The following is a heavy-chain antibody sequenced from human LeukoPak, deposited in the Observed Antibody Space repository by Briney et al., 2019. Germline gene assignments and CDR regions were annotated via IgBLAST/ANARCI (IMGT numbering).Heavy chain of an antibody. J-gene: IGHJ5*02. V-gene: IGHV4-34*01. D-gene: IGHD6-19*01. CDR1: GGSFSGYY. CDR2: INHSGST. CDR3: ARDPRYSSGWYLGNWFDL. Sequence: PSETLSLTCAVYGGSFSGYYWSWIRQPPGKGLEWIGEINHSGSTNYNPSLKSRVTISVDTSKNQFSLKLSSVTAADTAVYYCARDPRYSSGWYLGNWFDLWGQGTLVTVSS.